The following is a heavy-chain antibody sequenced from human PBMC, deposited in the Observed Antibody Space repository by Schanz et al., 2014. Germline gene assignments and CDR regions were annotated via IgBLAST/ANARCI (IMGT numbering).Heavy chain of an antibody. J-gene: IGHJ4*02. Sequence: VQLVESGGGVVQPGRSLRLSCAASGFTFSSYAMSWVRQAPGKGLEWVSTIGTSGGTNYAESVKGRFTISRDNSKNTLYLQMNSLRAEDTAVYFCAKIERNEDWGQGTRVTVSS. D-gene: IGHD1-1*01. CDR2: IGTSGGT. CDR1: GFTFSSYA. CDR3: AKIERNED. V-gene: IGHV3-23*04.